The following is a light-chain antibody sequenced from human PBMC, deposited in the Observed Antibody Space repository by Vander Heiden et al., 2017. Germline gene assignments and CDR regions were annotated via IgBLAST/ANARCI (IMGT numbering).Light chain of an antibody. J-gene: IGLJ2*01. CDR2: GKN. CDR3: QSYDDSLSGSL. CDR1: TSNIGARFE. Sequence: QSVLTQPPSVSGTPGQRRTISCTRRTSNIGARFEVHWYQQLPVTSPKLLIYGKNNRHSGVPDRFSGSKSGTSAALAITGLQAEDEADYYCQSYDDSLSGSLFGGGTKLTVL. V-gene: IGLV1-40*01.